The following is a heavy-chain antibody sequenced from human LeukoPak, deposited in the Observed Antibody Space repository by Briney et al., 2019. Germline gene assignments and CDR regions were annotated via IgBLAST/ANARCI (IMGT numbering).Heavy chain of an antibody. CDR2: IWYDGSKK. Sequence: GGSLRLSCAASGFTFSNYGMQWVRQAPGKGLQWVAVIWYDGSKKYYADSVKGRFTISRDDSKNMLYLQMNSLRAEDTAVYYCARGRYGSGSYYNGDWGQGTLVTVSS. CDR1: GFTFSNYG. D-gene: IGHD3-10*01. CDR3: ARGRYGSGSYYNGD. V-gene: IGHV3-33*01. J-gene: IGHJ4*02.